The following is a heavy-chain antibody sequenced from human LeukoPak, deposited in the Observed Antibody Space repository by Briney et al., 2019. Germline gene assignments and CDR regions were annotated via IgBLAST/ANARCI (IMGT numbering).Heavy chain of an antibody. CDR1: GNTFTSYD. CDR2: MNPNSGNT. Sequence: ASVKVSCKASGNTFTSYDINWVRQATGQGLEWMGWMNPNSGNTGYAQKFQGRVTMTRNTSISTAYMELSSLRSEDTAVYYCTRRRGASCRRRECGWFDPWGQGTLVTVSS. V-gene: IGHV1-8*01. CDR3: TRRRGASCRRRECGWFDP. D-gene: IGHD2-2*01. J-gene: IGHJ5*02.